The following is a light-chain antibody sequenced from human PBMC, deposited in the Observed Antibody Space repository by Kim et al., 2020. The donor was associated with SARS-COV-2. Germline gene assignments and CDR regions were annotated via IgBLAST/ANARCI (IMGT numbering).Light chain of an antibody. Sequence: GPSVPSSCTGTSSDVGRYDRVSWYQQPTGTAPKVMIYEVSNRPSRVPYRFSGSKSGNTASLTISGLQAGDEADYYCSSYTSNSTWVFGGGTQLTVL. CDR1: SSDVGRYDR. V-gene: IGLV2-18*02. CDR3: SSYTSNSTWV. J-gene: IGLJ3*02. CDR2: EVS.